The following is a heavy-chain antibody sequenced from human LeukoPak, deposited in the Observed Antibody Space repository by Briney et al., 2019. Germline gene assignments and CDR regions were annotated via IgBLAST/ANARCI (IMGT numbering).Heavy chain of an antibody. CDR1: GGSFSGCY. J-gene: IGHJ5*02. D-gene: IGHD6-13*01. CDR2: MNHSGST. Sequence: SETLSLTCAVYGGSFSGCYWSWIRQPPGKGLEWIGEMNHSGSTNYKPSLKSRVTISVDTSKNQFSLKLSSVTAADTAVYYCARGTTAGYSSSWFSWFDPWGQGTLVTVSS. CDR3: ARGTTAGYSSSWFSWFDP. V-gene: IGHV4-34*01.